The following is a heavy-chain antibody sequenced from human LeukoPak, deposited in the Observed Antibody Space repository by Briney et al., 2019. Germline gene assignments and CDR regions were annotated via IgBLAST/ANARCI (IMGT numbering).Heavy chain of an antibody. J-gene: IGHJ4*02. CDR2: IYRDGSS. CDR3: ARSFYDILIGYYQYFDY. CDR1: GLSVSSNY. V-gene: IGHV3-66*01. Sequence: GGSLRLSCVASGLSVSSNYMSWVRQAPGKGLEWVSVIYRDGSSYYAESVKGRFTISRDNSKNTLYIQMNSLRAEHTAVYYCARSFYDILIGYYQYFDYWGQGTLVTVSS. D-gene: IGHD3-9*01.